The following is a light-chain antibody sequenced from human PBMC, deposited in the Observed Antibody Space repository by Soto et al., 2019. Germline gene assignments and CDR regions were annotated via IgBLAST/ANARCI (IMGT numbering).Light chain of an antibody. CDR1: QSVSSSY. Sequence: EIVLTQSPGTLSLSPGERATLSCRASQSVSSSYLAWYQQKPGQAPRLLIYGASSRATGIPGRFSGSGSGTDFTLTISRLEPEECAVYYCQQYDSAPKTCGQGTKVEIK. CDR3: QQYDSAPKT. V-gene: IGKV3-20*01. J-gene: IGKJ1*01. CDR2: GAS.